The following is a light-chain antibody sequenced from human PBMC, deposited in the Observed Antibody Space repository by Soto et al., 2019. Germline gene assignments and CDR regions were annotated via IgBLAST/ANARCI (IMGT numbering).Light chain of an antibody. J-gene: IGLJ1*01. CDR2: EVT. CDR3: TSYAGSKNHV. V-gene: IGLV2-8*01. CDR1: SSDVGGYNF. Sequence: QSALTQPPSASGSPGQSVTISCTGTSSDVGGYNFVSWYQQYPGKAPKLMIYEVTKRPSGVPDRFSGSKSGNTASLTVSGLQAEDEADSYCTSYAGSKNHVCGPGTKLTFL.